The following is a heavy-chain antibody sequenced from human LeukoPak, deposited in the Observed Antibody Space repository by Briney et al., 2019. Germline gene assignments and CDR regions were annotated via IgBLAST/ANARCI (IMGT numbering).Heavy chain of an antibody. Sequence: SETLSLTCTVSGGSISSSSYYWGWIRQPPGKGLEWIGSIHYTGNTYHNPSLESRFTVSVDTSKNQFSLNLISVTAADTAVYYCARHLNNCGDDCYIFDYWGQGTLVTVSS. CDR1: GGSISSSSYY. CDR3: ARHLNNCGDDCYIFDY. CDR2: IHYTGNT. V-gene: IGHV4-39*01. D-gene: IGHD2-21*01. J-gene: IGHJ4*02.